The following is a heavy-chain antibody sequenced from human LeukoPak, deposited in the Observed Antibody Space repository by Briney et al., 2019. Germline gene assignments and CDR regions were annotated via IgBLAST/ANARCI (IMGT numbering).Heavy chain of an antibody. CDR2: NYYSGST. CDR3: ARANRYSGWGYYGMDV. D-gene: IGHD6-19*01. Sequence: SETLSLTCTVSGGSISSYYWSWIRQPPGKGLEWIGYNYYSGSTNYNPSLKSRVTISVDTSKNQFSLKLSSVTAADTAVYYCARANRYSGWGYYGMDVWGQGTTVTVSS. J-gene: IGHJ6*02. V-gene: IGHV4-59*01. CDR1: GGSISSYY.